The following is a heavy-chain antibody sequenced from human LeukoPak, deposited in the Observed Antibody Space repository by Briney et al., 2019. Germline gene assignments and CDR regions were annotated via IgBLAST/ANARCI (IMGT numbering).Heavy chain of an antibody. CDR1: VISFSSAW. D-gene: IGHD3-3*01. V-gene: IGHV3-15*01. J-gene: IGHJ5*02. CDR3: TTGISISGVVVDP. CDR2: IKTKTEGETR. Sequence: GGSLRLSCVASVISFSSAWMSWVRQAPGKGLEWVGHIKTKTEGETRGYAAPVKGRSIISRNDSKNTLYLQMDSLKTEDTADYYCTTGISISGVVVDPWGQGTLVTVSS.